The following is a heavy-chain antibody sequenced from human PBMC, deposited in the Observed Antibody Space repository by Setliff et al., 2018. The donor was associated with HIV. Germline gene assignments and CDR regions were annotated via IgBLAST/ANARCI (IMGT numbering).Heavy chain of an antibody. CDR2: INHSGST. J-gene: IGHJ4*02. CDR3: ARDVYRRGPYDY. V-gene: IGHV4-34*01. CDR1: GGSFSGYY. D-gene: IGHD6-25*01. Sequence: SETLSLTCAVCGGSFSGYYWSWIRQPPGKGLEWIGEINHSGSTNYNPSLKSRVTISVDTSKNQFSLKLSSVTAADTAVYYCARDVYRRGPYDYWGQGTLVTVSS.